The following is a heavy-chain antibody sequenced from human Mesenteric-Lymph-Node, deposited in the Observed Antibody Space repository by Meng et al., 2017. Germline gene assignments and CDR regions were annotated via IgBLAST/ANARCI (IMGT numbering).Heavy chain of an antibody. CDR2: INSGNGKT. D-gene: IGHD1-26*01. CDR3: ARGLWEQSRYYFDS. V-gene: IGHV1-3*01. CDR1: GDTFTNYA. Sequence: QVQLVQSGAEGKKPGASVKVSCKASGDTFTNYAIQWVRQAPGQRLEWMGWINSGNGKTKYSEKFQGRVTITRDTSATTAYMELSSLRSEDMAVYYCARGLWEQSRYYFDSWGQGTLVTVSS. J-gene: IGHJ4*02.